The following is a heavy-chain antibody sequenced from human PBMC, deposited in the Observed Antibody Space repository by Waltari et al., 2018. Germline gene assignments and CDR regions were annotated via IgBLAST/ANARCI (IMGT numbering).Heavy chain of an antibody. J-gene: IGHJ5*02. CDR1: GVSISGSFSGGSISGSY. CDR3: AREVRFSSGHYGVWFDP. CDR2: IHDSGST. Sequence: VHLQESGPGLVTPSETLSLTCTVSGVSISGSFSGGSISGSYWSWIRQSPGNTLEWIGYIHDSGSTNYNPSLQSRVTILLDTAKNKLSLKLTSVTAADTAIYYCAREVRFSSGHYGVWFDPWGQGTLVTVSS. D-gene: IGHD3-3*01. V-gene: IGHV4-61*08.